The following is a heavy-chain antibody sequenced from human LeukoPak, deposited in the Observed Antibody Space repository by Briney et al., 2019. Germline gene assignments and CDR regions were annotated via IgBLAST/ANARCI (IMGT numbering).Heavy chain of an antibody. Sequence: PGGSLSLSWAASGFFFSDYYMDWVRQPPGKGLEWVGRSGNRAARFPTMYAASVRGRFTNSRDHSKDLLFLQMNSLKSEDAAVYYCVRGFNSFDIWGQGTRVTVSS. CDR1: GFFFSDYY. CDR3: VRGFNSFDI. J-gene: IGHJ3*02. V-gene: IGHV3-72*01. CDR2: SGNRAARFPT.